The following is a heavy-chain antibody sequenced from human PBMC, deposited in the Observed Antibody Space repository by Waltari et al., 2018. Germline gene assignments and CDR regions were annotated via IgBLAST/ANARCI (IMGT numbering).Heavy chain of an antibody. Sequence: QVQLVESGGGVVQPGGSRRLSSAASGFSFRGYAMHWLRQAPGKGLEWVAFIWHDGSDKFYGDSVKGRFIISRDNSKNMVYLEMDSLRADDTAVYYCAKDGPVCGGASCSSFDRWGQGTLVTVSP. CDR1: GFSFRGYA. J-gene: IGHJ4*02. V-gene: IGHV3-30*02. CDR2: IWHDGSDK. CDR3: AKDGPVCGGASCSSFDR. D-gene: IGHD2-2*01.